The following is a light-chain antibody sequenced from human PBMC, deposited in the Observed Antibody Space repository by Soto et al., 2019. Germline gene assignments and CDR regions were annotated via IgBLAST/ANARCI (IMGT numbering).Light chain of an antibody. CDR1: SSDVGGYNY. J-gene: IGLJ2*01. CDR3: SSYAGSNNFV. CDR2: EVN. Sequence: QSALTQPPSASGSPGQSVTISCTGTSSDVGGYNYVSWYQQHPGKAPKLVIYEVNKRPSGVPDRFSGSKSGNTASLTVSGLQAEDETDYYCSSYAGSNNFVFGGGTKLPS. V-gene: IGLV2-8*01.